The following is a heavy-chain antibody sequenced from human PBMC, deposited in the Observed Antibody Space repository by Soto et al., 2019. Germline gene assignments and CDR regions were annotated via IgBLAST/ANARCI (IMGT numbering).Heavy chain of an antibody. CDR2: INSDGSSI. D-gene: IGHD3-10*01. CDR3: ARGAGFF. CDR1: GFTFSSYW. V-gene: IGHV3-74*01. J-gene: IGHJ4*02. Sequence: EVQLVESGGGLVQPGGSLRLSCAASGFTFSSYWMHWVRQVPGKGLVWVSRINSDGSSIAYADSVKGRFTISRYNAKSTLYLQMNSLGAEDTAVYYCARGAGFFWGQGTLVTVSS.